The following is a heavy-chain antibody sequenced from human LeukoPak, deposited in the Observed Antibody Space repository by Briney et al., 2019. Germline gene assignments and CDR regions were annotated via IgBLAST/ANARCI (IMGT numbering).Heavy chain of an antibody. Sequence: PSETLSLTCTVSGYSISSGYYWGWIRQPPGKGLEWIGSIYHSGSTYYNPSLKSRVTISVDTSKNQFSLKLSSVTAADTAVYYCATHSPEWRYSGYYNYYYIDVWGKGTTVTVSS. J-gene: IGHJ6*03. D-gene: IGHD5-12*01. V-gene: IGHV4-38-2*02. CDR1: GYSISSGYY. CDR3: ATHSPEWRYSGYYNYYYIDV. CDR2: IYHSGST.